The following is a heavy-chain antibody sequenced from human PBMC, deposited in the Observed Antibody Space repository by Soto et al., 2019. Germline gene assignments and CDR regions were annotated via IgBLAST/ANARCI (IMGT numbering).Heavy chain of an antibody. V-gene: IGHV4-34*01. CDR2: INHSGNT. Sequence: SETLSLTCAVYGGSFSGYYWSWIRQPPGKGLEWIGEINHSGNTNYNPSLKSRVTISVDTSKNQFSLKLSSVTAADTAVYYCARTVIGGFDYWGQGTLVTVSS. D-gene: IGHD3-16*02. CDR3: ARTVIGGFDY. CDR1: GGSFSGYY. J-gene: IGHJ4*02.